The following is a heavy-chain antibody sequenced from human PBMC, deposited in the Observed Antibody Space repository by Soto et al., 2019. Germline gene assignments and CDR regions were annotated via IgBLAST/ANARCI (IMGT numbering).Heavy chain of an antibody. Sequence: EVQLLESGGGLVQPGGSLRLSCAASGFTFSSYAMYWVRQAPGKGLALVSGISDRGTGPYYADSVKGRFNISQDNSKNTVYLQMKSLRAEYTAVYYCAKENTVGIRDAFDIWGQVTMVNLSS. D-gene: IGHD4-4*01. J-gene: IGHJ3*02. V-gene: IGHV3-23*01. CDR1: GFTFSSYA. CDR2: ISDRGTGP. CDR3: AKENTVGIRDAFDI.